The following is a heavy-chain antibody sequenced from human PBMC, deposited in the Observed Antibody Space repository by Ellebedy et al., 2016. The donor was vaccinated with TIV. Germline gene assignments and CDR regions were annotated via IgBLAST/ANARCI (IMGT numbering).Heavy chain of an antibody. D-gene: IGHD1-1*01. CDR3: ARGAPYTTWHLDL. CDR2: IIGDESAT. Sequence: GESLKISCTASGFTFSAYWMHWVRQVPGKGLVWISRIIGDESATNYADSVKGRFTVSRDNTKKTLYLQMNSLGGDDTALYYCARGAPYTTWHLDLWGQGTLVTVSS. V-gene: IGHV3-74*01. J-gene: IGHJ5*02. CDR1: GFTFSAYW.